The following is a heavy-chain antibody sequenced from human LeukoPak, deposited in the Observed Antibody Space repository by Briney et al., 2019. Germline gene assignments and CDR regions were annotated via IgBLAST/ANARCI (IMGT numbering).Heavy chain of an antibody. Sequence: GGSLRLSCAASGFSLSKFWMSWVRQAPGKGLEGVANIGKYGSVNEYVDSVKGRFTISRDNAKNSLYLHMNSLRADDTAVYYCARDLDYYATDQWGQGTLVTVSS. D-gene: IGHD3/OR15-3a*01. J-gene: IGHJ5*02. V-gene: IGHV3-7*01. CDR2: IGKYGSVN. CDR1: GFSLSKFW. CDR3: ARDLDYYATDQ.